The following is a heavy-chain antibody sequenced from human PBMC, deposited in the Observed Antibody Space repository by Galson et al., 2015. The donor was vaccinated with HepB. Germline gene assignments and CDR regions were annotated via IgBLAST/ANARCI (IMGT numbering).Heavy chain of an antibody. CDR3: AKKGGYCAFSGCYAGSHENWFDS. CDR1: GDSVSSISAA. Sequence: CAISGDSVSSISAAWNWIRQPPSRGLEWLGRTYYRSKWYNDYAVSVKSRLSINPDTSKNQFSLQLSSVTAADTAVYYCAKKGGYCAFSGCYAGSHENWFDSWGQGSLVTVSS. D-gene: IGHD2-2*01. CDR2: TYYRSKWYN. V-gene: IGHV6-1*01. J-gene: IGHJ5*01.